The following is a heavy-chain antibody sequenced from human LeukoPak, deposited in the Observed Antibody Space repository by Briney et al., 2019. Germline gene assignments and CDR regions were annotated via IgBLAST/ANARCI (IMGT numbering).Heavy chain of an antibody. V-gene: IGHV4-59*08. CDR2: IYYSGST. J-gene: IGHJ6*02. Sequence: SETLSLTRTVSGGSISSYYWSWIRQPPGKGLEWIGYIYYSGSTNYNPSLKSRVTISADTSKNQFSLSLSSVTAADTAVYYCARHSDSSWYSYGMDVWGQGTTVTVSS. CDR1: GGSISSYY. CDR3: ARHSDSSWYSYGMDV. D-gene: IGHD6-13*01.